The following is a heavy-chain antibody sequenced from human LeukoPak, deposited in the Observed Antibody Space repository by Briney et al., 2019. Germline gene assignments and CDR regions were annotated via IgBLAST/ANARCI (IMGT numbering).Heavy chain of an antibody. D-gene: IGHD2-21*02. V-gene: IGHV4-59*08. Sequence: PSETLSLTCTVSGGSVSSYYWSWIRQPPGKGLEWIAYIYYSGSTKYNPSLKSRVTISLDRSKNQFSLKLRSVTAADTAVYYCARLQVHCGGDCYTRWFDPWGQGTLVTVSS. J-gene: IGHJ5*02. CDR3: ARLQVHCGGDCYTRWFDP. CDR2: IYYSGST. CDR1: GGSVSSYY.